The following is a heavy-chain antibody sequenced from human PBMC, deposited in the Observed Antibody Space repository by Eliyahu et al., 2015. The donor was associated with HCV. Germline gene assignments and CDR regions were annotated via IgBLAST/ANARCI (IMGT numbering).Heavy chain of an antibody. V-gene: IGHV3-33*01. J-gene: IGHJ4*02. CDR3: VRERSYSYGSELDY. CDR2: IWFDGSKE. Sequence: QVQLVESGGGVVQPGKSLRLSCEVSGFSFRNYAMPWGRQVPGKGLGXVAIIWFDGSKEFHADSVKGRFTISRDNSRNTLYLQMNSLRADDTAVYYCVRERSYSYGSELDYWGQGTLVTVS. D-gene: IGHD3-10*01. CDR1: GFSFRNYA.